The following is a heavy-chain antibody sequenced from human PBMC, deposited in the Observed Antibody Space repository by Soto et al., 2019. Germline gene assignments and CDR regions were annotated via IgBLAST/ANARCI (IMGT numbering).Heavy chain of an antibody. V-gene: IGHV4-34*01. D-gene: IGHD3-3*01. CDR2: INHSGST. CDR1: GGSFSGYY. Sequence: SETLSLTCAVYGGSFSGYYWSWIRQPPGKGLEWIGEINHSGSTNYNPSLKSRVTISVDTSKNQFSLKLSSVTAADTAVYYCARGVPAEPAIWYYYYYMDVWGKGTTVTVSS. CDR3: ARGVPAEPAIWYYYYYMDV. J-gene: IGHJ6*03.